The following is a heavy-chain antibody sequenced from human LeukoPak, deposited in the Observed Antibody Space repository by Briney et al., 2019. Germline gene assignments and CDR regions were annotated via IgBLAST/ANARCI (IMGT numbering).Heavy chain of an antibody. J-gene: IGHJ4*02. Sequence: GGPLRPSCPASGFTFISYWMSWVRQPPGKGLEWVANIKQDGSEKYYVDSVKGRFTVSRDNARNSLYLQMNSLRAEDTAVYYCARDYGLDYWGQGTLVTVSS. D-gene: IGHD4-17*01. V-gene: IGHV3-7*01. CDR3: ARDYGLDY. CDR2: IKQDGSEK. CDR1: GFTFISYW.